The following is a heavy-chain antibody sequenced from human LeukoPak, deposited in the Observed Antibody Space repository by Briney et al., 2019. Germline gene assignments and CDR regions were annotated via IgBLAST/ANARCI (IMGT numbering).Heavy chain of an antibody. V-gene: IGHV3-23*01. J-gene: IGHJ4*02. CDR3: AKDLRIAVAGIVPKRGY. Sequence: GGSLRLSCAASGFTFSSYAMSWVRQAPGKGLEWVSAISGSGGSTYYADSVKGRFTISRDNSKNTLYLQMNSLRAEATAVYYCAKDLRIAVAGIVPKRGYWGQGTLVTVSS. D-gene: IGHD6-19*01. CDR2: ISGSGGST. CDR1: GFTFSSYA.